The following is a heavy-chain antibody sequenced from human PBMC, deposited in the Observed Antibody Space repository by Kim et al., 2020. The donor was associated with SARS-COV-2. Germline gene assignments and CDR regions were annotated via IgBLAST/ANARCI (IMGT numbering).Heavy chain of an antibody. V-gene: IGHV4-31*03. CDR3: ARGKYSSSWYFDY. CDR1: GGSISSGGYY. J-gene: IGHJ4*02. Sequence: SETLSLTCTVSGGSISSGGYYWSWIRQHPGKGLEWIGYIYYSGSTYYNPSLKSRVTISVDTSKNQFSLKLSSVTAADTAVYYCARGKYSSSWYFDYWGQGTLVTVSS. CDR2: IYYSGST. D-gene: IGHD6-13*01.